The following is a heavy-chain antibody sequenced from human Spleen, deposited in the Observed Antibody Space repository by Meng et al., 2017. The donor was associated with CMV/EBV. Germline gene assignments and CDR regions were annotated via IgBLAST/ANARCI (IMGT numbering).Heavy chain of an antibody. CDR1: GGSFSGYY. J-gene: IGHJ5*02. CDR2: INHSGST. D-gene: IGHD4-17*01. Sequence: QVPLQQWGAGLLEASETLSLTCAVYGGSFSGYYWSWIRQPPGKGLEWIGEINHSGSTNYNPSLKSRVTISVDTSKNQFSLKLSSVTAADTAVYYCARRYGASAYNWFDPWGQGTLVTVSS. CDR3: ARRYGASAYNWFDP. V-gene: IGHV4-34*01.